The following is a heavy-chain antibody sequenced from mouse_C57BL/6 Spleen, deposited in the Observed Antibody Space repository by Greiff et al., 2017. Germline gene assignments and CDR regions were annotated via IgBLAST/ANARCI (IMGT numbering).Heavy chain of an antibody. CDR3: ARRGTGPLAY. J-gene: IGHJ3*01. CDR1: GYTFTSYW. Sequence: QVQLQQPGAELVMPGASVKLSCKASGYTFTSYWMHWVKQRPGPGLEWIGEIDPSDSYTNYNQKFKGKSTLTVDKSSSTAYMQLSSLTSEDSAVYYCARRGTGPLAYWGQGTLVTVSA. D-gene: IGHD4-1*01. V-gene: IGHV1-69*01. CDR2: IDPSDSYT.